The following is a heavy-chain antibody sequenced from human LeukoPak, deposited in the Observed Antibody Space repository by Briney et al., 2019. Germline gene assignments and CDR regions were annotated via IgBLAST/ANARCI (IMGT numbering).Heavy chain of an antibody. CDR3: ASSPSYSDSY. CDR1: GFNFSSYG. D-gene: IGHD4-11*01. CDR2: IRFDGSNK. Sequence: GALRLSCAASGFNFSSYGMHWVRQAPGKGLEWVAFIRFDGSNKYYADSVRGRFTISRDNAKNTLYLQMSSLRAEDTAMYYCASSPSYSDSYWGQGTLVTVSS. V-gene: IGHV3-30*02. J-gene: IGHJ4*02.